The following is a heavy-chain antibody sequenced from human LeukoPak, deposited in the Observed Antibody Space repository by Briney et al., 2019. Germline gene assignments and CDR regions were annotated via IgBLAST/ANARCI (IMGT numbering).Heavy chain of an antibody. D-gene: IGHD2-21*02. Sequence: ASVKVSCKTSGYTFTNYYLHGVRQAPGQGLEWMGWIRPNSGTNYAQRFQGRVTMTGDTSISTAYMELSSLRSDDTAVYYCARTLTAGGARWGQGTLVTVSS. V-gene: IGHV1-2*02. J-gene: IGHJ4*02. CDR3: ARTLTAGGAR. CDR1: GYTFTNYY. CDR2: IRPNSGT.